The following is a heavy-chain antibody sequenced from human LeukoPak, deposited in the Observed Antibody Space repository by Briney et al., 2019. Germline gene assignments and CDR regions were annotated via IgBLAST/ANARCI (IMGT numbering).Heavy chain of an antibody. CDR2: IKEDGSEK. Sequence: AGGSLRLSCAPSGFTLREDWMSWVRQAPGKGLEWVANIKEDGSEKYYADSVRGRFTISRDNAENSLYLQMDSLRAEDTAVYYCARDLRYTNGIDLWGQGTLVTVSS. V-gene: IGHV3-7*01. CDR1: GFTLREDW. D-gene: IGHD5-18*01. J-gene: IGHJ4*02. CDR3: ARDLRYTNGIDL.